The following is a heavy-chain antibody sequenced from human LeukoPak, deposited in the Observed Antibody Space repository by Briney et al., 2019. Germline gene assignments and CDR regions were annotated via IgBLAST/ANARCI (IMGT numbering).Heavy chain of an antibody. D-gene: IGHD5-24*01. J-gene: IGHJ4*02. Sequence: GGSLRLSCAASGFTFSSYGMHWVRQAPGKGLVWVSRINSDGSTTRYADSVKGRFTISRDNAKNTLYLQMNSLRVEDTAVYYCAGDTTITHQRDYWGQGTLVTVSS. V-gene: IGHV3-74*01. CDR2: INSDGSTT. CDR3: AGDTTITHQRDY. CDR1: GFTFSSYG.